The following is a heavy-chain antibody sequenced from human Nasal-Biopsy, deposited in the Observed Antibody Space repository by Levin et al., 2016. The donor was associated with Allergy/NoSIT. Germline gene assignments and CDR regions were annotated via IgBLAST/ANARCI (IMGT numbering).Heavy chain of an antibody. CDR2: IYYTGIT. Sequence: SETLSLTCTVSGDSISDNFWSWTRQSPGKGLEYIGYIYYTGITNYNPSLKSRVTISVDTSKNQVSLKLNSVTAADTAVYYCTKWYCSGGTCYHMDVWGRGTTVTVSS. D-gene: IGHD2-8*02. V-gene: IGHV4-59*01. CDR3: TKWYCSGGTCYHMDV. J-gene: IGHJ6*03. CDR1: GDSISDNF.